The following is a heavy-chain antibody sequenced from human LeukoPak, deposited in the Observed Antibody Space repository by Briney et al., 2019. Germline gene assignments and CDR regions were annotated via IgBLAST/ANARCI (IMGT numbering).Heavy chain of an antibody. V-gene: IGHV3-48*01. J-gene: IGHJ5*02. D-gene: IGHD3-3*01. CDR2: ISSSSSSI. Sequence: PGGSLRLSCAASGFTFSSYSMNWVRQAPGKGLEWVSYISSSSSSIYYADSVKGRFTISRDNAKNSLYLQMNSLRAEDTAVYYCAREPADFGDNWFDPWGQGTLVTVSS. CDR3: AREPADFGDNWFDP. CDR1: GFTFSSYS.